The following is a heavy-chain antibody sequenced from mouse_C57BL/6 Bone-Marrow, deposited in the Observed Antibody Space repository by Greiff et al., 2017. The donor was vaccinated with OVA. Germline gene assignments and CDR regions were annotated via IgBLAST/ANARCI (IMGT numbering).Heavy chain of an antibody. Sequence: EVMLVESGGGLVKPGGSLKLSCAASGFTFSDYGMHWVRQAPETGLEWVAYISSGSSTFYYADTVKGRFTISRDNAMNTLFQQMTSLRSEDTSMYYCASPAYYSNYLFYYFDYWGQGTTLTVSS. V-gene: IGHV5-17*01. CDR2: ISSGSSTF. CDR3: ASPAYYSNYLFYYFDY. D-gene: IGHD2-5*01. J-gene: IGHJ2*01. CDR1: GFTFSDYG.